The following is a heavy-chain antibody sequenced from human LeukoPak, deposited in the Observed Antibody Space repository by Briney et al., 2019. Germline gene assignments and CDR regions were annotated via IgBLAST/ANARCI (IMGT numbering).Heavy chain of an antibody. V-gene: IGHV1-69*04. J-gene: IGHJ5*02. CDR2: IIPILGIA. D-gene: IGHD3-3*01. CDR3: ARDRGIFGVDNWFDP. CDR1: GYTFTSYG. Sequence: SVKVSCKASGYTFTSYGISWVRQAPGQGLEWMGRIIPILGIANYAQKFQGRVTITADKSTSTAYMELSSLRSEDTAVYYCARDRGIFGVDNWFDPWGQGTLVTVSS.